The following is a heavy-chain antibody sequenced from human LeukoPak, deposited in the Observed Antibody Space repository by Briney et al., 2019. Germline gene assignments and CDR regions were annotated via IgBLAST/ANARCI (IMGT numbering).Heavy chain of an antibody. CDR2: IYYSGST. V-gene: IGHV4-59*01. J-gene: IGHJ3*02. CDR1: GGSISSYY. CDR3: ARDQEWLVAGGAFDI. Sequence: SSETLSLTCSVSGGSISSYYWSWIRQPPGRGLEWIGYIYYSGSTNYNPSLKSRVTISVDTSKNQFSLKLSSVTAADTAVYYCARDQEWLVAGGAFDIWGQGTMVTVSS. D-gene: IGHD6-19*01.